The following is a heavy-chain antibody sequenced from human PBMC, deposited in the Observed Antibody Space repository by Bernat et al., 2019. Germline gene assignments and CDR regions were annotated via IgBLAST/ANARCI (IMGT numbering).Heavy chain of an antibody. CDR2: IWYDGSNK. Sequence: QVQLVESGGGVVQPGRSLRLSCAASGFTFSTYGMHWVRQAPGKGLEWVAVIWYDGSNKYYEASVKGRFTISKDNSKNTLSLEMNSLGAEDTAVYYCARDRAVTHLDYWGQGTLVTVSS. V-gene: IGHV3-33*01. D-gene: IGHD4-23*01. CDR3: ARDRAVTHLDY. CDR1: GFTFSTYG. J-gene: IGHJ4*02.